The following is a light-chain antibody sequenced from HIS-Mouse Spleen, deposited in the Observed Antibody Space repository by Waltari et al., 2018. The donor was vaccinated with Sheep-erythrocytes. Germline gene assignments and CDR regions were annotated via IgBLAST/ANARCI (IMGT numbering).Light chain of an antibody. CDR2: DAS. Sequence: EIVSTQSPATLSLSPGERATLSCRASQSASSYLAWYQQKPGQAPRLLIYDASNRATGIPARFSGSGSGTDFTLTISSLEPEDFAVYYCQQRSNWYTFGQGTKLEIK. J-gene: IGKJ2*01. CDR3: QQRSNWYT. V-gene: IGKV3-11*01. CDR1: QSASSY.